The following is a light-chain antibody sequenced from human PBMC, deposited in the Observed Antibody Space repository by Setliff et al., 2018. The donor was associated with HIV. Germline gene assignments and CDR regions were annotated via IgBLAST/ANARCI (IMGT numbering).Light chain of an antibody. V-gene: IGLV1-47*01. CDR2: RNN. J-gene: IGLJ2*01. CDR3: ATWGDSLSGVV. Sequence: QSVLTQPPSASGTPGQRVTISCSGSSSNIGSNYVYWYQQLPGTAPKLLIYRNNQRPSGVPDRFSGSKSGTSASLAISGLRSEDEADYYCATWGDSLSGVVFGGGTKVTVL. CDR1: SSNIGSNY.